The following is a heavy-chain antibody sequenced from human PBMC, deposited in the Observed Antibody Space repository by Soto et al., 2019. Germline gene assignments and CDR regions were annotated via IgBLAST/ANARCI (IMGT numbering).Heavy chain of an antibody. D-gene: IGHD4-17*01. CDR3: ARAEATTRHARLDY. CDR1: GGSISSSNW. J-gene: IGHJ4*02. Sequence: PSETLSLTCAVSGGSISSSNWWSWVRQPPGKGLEWIGEIYHSGSTNHNPSLKSRVTISVDKSKDQFSLKLSSVTAADTAVYYCARAEATTRHARLDYWGQGTLVTVSS. CDR2: IYHSGST. V-gene: IGHV4-4*02.